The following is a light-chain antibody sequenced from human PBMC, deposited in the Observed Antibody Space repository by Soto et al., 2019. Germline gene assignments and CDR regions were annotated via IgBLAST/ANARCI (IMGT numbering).Light chain of an antibody. CDR1: RSIGNN. CDR3: QQSFSPHIA. V-gene: IGKV1-39*01. J-gene: IGKJ5*01. CDR2: AAS. Sequence: EIQVTQSPTSLSASVGERITITCRASRSIGNNLNWYQQRPGKAPQLLIYAASSLQSGVPSRFSGSSSGTDFTLTINGLQPEDFATYYCQQSFSPHIAIGQGTRL.